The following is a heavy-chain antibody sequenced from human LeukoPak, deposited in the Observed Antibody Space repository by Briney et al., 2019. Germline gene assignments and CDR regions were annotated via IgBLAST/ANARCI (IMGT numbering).Heavy chain of an antibody. CDR1: GFTFSSYW. CDR3: ARAPPYDYVWGSYRPIDY. J-gene: IGHJ4*02. V-gene: IGHV3-74*01. Sequence: GGSLRLSCAASGFTFSSYWIHWVRQAPGKGLVWVSRINTDGSSTSYADSVKGRFTISRDNAKNTLYLQMNSLRAEDTAVYYCARAPPYDYVWGSYRPIDYWGQGTLVTVSS. CDR2: INTDGSST. D-gene: IGHD3-16*02.